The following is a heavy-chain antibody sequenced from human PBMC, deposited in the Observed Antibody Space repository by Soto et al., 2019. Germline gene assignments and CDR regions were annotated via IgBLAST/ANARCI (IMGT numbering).Heavy chain of an antibody. CDR1: GFTFRTFS. CDR2: ISIGGGST. V-gene: IGHV3-64D*06. J-gene: IGHJ5*02. Sequence: GGSLRLSCSASGFTFRTFSMHWFRQAPGKGLQFVSSISIGGGSTYYSDSVKGRFTISRDNSRNTLFLQMSSLRPEDAGVYYCVRSGYCDTTSCFGPIWFDPWGQGTLVTVSS. D-gene: IGHD2-2*01. CDR3: VRSGYCDTTSCFGPIWFDP.